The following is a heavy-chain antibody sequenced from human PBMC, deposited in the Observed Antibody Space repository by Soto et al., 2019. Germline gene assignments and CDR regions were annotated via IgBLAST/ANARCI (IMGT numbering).Heavy chain of an antibody. Sequence: ASVKVSCTASGYTFTSYGISWVRQAPGQGLEWMGWISAYNGNTNYAQKLQGRVTMTTDTSTSTAYMELRSLRSDDTAVYYCARGKGSLRAIHWFDPWGQGTLVTVSS. J-gene: IGHJ5*02. CDR3: ARGKGSLRAIHWFDP. D-gene: IGHD1-26*01. CDR2: ISAYNGNT. V-gene: IGHV1-18*01. CDR1: GYTFTSYG.